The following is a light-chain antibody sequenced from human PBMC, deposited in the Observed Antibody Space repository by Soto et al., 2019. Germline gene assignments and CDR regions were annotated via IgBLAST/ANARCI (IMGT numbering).Light chain of an antibody. Sequence: EIVLTQSPATLSLSPGERVTLSCRASQNVGSYLAWYQQKPGLAPRLLIYDASKRATGIPARFSGSGSRIDFTITSSSLEPEDLAVYYCQQRSKWQLSFGQGTRLEIK. CDR1: QNVGSY. V-gene: IGKV3-11*01. CDR2: DAS. J-gene: IGKJ5*01. CDR3: QQRSKWQLS.